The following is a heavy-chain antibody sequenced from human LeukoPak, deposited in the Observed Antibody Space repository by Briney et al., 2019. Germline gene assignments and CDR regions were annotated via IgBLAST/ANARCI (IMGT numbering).Heavy chain of an antibody. Sequence: ASVKVSCKASGYTFTSYGISWVRRAPGQGLEWMGWISAYNGNTNYAQKLQGRVTMTTDTSTSTAYMEPRSLRSDDTAVYYCAGSPIPYDAFDIWGQGTMATVSS. CDR1: GYTFTSYG. D-gene: IGHD2-2*02. CDR2: ISAYNGNT. J-gene: IGHJ3*02. CDR3: AGSPIPYDAFDI. V-gene: IGHV1-18*01.